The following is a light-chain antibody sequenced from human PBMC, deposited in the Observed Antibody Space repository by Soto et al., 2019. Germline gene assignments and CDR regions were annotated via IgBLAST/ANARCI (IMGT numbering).Light chain of an antibody. CDR1: NIGNKR. CDR3: QVWDIMTDNYV. V-gene: IGLV3-21*04. J-gene: IGLJ1*01. CDR2: YDS. Sequence: ELTQPPSVSVAPEKTATITCGGNNIGNKRVHWYRQKPGQAPVLLISYDSDRPSGIPERFSGSNSENTATLTISRVEAGDEADYYCQVWDIMTDNYVFGSGTKVTVL.